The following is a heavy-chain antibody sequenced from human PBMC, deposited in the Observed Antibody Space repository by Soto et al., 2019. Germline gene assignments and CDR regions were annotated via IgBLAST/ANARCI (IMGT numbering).Heavy chain of an antibody. V-gene: IGHV3-9*01. D-gene: IGHD3-22*01. J-gene: IGHJ6*02. CDR3: AKDREGSSGWYGMDV. CDR2: ISWNSGTI. Sequence: LRLSCAASGFIFDDYAMHWVRQVPGKGLEWVSAISWNSGTIAYADSVKGRFTISRDNAKNSLYLQMNSLRSEDTALYYCAKDREGSSGWYGMDVWGQGTTVTVSS. CDR1: GFIFDDYA.